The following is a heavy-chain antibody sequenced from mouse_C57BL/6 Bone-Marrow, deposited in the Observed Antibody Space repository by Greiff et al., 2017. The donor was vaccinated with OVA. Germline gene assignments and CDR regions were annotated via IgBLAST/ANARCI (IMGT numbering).Heavy chain of an antibody. D-gene: IGHD3-3*01. V-gene: IGHV1-42*01. CDR3: ARGGVGYWYFDV. Sequence: SGPELVKPGASVKISCKASGYSFTGYYMNWVKQSPEKSLEWIGEINPSTGGTTYNQKFKAKATLTVDKSSSTAYMQLKSLTSEDSAVYYCARGGVGYWYFDVWGTGTTVTVSS. CDR2: INPSTGGT. CDR1: GYSFTGYY. J-gene: IGHJ1*03.